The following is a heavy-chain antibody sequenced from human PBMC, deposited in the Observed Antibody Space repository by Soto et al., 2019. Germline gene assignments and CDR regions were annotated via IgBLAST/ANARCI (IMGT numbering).Heavy chain of an antibody. Sequence: SETLSLSCTVSGDSFSDYYWNWIRQVPGKGLEWIGFVFHSATTSYNPSLKTRVAISDDTSKKQFSLRLTSVSAADTAIYYCARGHYSSGWPIDHWGQGILVTVSS. D-gene: IGHD6-19*01. CDR2: VFHSATT. CDR1: GDSFSDYY. CDR3: ARGHYSSGWPIDH. V-gene: IGHV4-59*01. J-gene: IGHJ4*02.